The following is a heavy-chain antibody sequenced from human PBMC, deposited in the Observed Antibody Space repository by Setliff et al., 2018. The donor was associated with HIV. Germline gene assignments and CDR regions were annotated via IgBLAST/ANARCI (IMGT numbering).Heavy chain of an antibody. CDR1: GGSISGNA. J-gene: IGHJ6*03. CDR3: ARGPSINTIRARGYYMDV. D-gene: IGHD3-10*01. V-gene: IGHV4-4*08. Sequence: PSETLSLTCSVSGGSISGNAWSWIRQPPGKGLEWIGYSSTSGCTNCNPSLESRVTISVDTSKNQVSLKLRSVTAADTAVYYCARGPSINTIRARGYYMDVWGKGTTVTVSS. CDR2: SSTSGCT.